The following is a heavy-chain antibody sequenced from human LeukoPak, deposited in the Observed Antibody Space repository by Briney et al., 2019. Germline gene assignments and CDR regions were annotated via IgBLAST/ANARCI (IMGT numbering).Heavy chain of an antibody. Sequence: PSETLSLTCTVSGGSISSYYWSWIRQPPGKGLEWIGFIYTSGSTNYNPSLKSRVTISVDTSKNQFSLKLSSVTAADTAVYYCAREGRELWEYYYYMDVWGKGTTVTVSS. D-gene: IGHD1-26*01. CDR3: AREGRELWEYYYYMDV. V-gene: IGHV4-4*08. J-gene: IGHJ6*03. CDR1: GGSISSYY. CDR2: IYTSGST.